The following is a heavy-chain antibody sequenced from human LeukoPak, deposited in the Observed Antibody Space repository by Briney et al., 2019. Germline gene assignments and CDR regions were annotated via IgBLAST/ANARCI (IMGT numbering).Heavy chain of an antibody. V-gene: IGHV4-59*01. Sequence: SETLSLTCTVPGGSINSYYWSWIRQPPGKGLEWIGYIYYSGSTNYNPSLKSRVTISVDTSKNQFSLKLSSVTAADTAVYYCARDRPGYSGYRSKDPIDYWGQGTLVTVSS. CDR1: GGSINSYY. CDR3: ARDRPGYSGYRSKDPIDY. CDR2: IYYSGST. J-gene: IGHJ4*02. D-gene: IGHD5-12*01.